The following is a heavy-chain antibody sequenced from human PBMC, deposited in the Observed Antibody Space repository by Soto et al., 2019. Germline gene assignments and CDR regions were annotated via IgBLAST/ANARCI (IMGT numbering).Heavy chain of an antibody. J-gene: IGHJ3*02. D-gene: IGHD1-26*01. CDR1: GFTFDDYA. CDR3: AKDLVGATAFNAFDI. CDR2: ISWNSGSI. Sequence: HPGGSLRLSXAASGFTFDDYAMHWVRQAPGKGLEWVSGISWNSGSIGYADSVKGRFTISRDNAKNSLYLQMNSLRAEDTALYYCAKDLVGATAFNAFDIWGQGTMVTVSS. V-gene: IGHV3-9*01.